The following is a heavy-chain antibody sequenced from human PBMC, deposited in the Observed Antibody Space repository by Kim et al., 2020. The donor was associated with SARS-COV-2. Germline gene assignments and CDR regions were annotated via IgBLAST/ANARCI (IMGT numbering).Heavy chain of an antibody. D-gene: IGHD6-13*01. J-gene: IGHJ3*02. V-gene: IGHV1-8*01. CDR3: ARGTGSSSWYGGDAFDI. CDR2: MNPNSGNT. Sequence: ASVKVSCKASGYTFTSYDINWVRQATGQGLEWMGWMNPNSGNTGYAQKFQGRVTMTRNTSISTAYMELSSLRSEDTAVYYCARGTGSSSWYGGDAFDIWGQGTMVTVSS. CDR1: GYTFTSYD.